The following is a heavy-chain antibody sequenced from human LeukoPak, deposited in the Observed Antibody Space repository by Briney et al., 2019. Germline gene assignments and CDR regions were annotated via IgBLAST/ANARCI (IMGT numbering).Heavy chain of an antibody. D-gene: IGHD3-10*01. CDR3: AKDERVVVRGVPDYHYYGMDV. CDR1: GFTFSSYA. V-gene: IGHV3-23*01. CDR2: ISGSGGST. J-gene: IGHJ6*02. Sequence: GGSLRLSCAASGFTFSSYAMSWVRQAPGKGLEWVSAISGSGGSTYYADSVKGRFTISRDNSKNTLYLQMSSLRAEDTAVYYCAKDERVVVRGVPDYHYYGMDVWGQGTTVTVSS.